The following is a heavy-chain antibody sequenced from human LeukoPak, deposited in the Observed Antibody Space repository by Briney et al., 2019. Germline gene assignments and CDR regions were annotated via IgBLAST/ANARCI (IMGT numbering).Heavy chain of an antibody. CDR2: ISSSGSTI. CDR3: ARSYCSSTSCFVHYYYGMDV. CDR1: GFTFSDYY. Sequence: GGSLRLSCAASGFTFSDYYMSWIRQAPGKGLEWVSYISSSGSTIYYADSVKGRFTISRDNAKNSLYLQMNSLRAEDTAVYYWARSYCSSTSCFVHYYYGMDVWGQGTTATVSS. J-gene: IGHJ6*02. V-gene: IGHV3-11*01. D-gene: IGHD2-2*01.